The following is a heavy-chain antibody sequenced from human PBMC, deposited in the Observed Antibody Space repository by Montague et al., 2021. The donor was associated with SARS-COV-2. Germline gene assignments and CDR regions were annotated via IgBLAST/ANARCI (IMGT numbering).Heavy chain of an antibody. J-gene: IGHJ5*02. CDR1: GGSISSSSNY. Sequence: SDTLSLPCTVSGGSISSSSNYWGWIRQPPGKGLEWIGSIYYSGSTYYNSSLKSRVTISVDTSKNQFSLKLNSVTAADTAVYYCARLVWFGELSSENWFDPWGQGTLVTVSS. D-gene: IGHD3-10*01. CDR2: IYYSGST. CDR3: ARLVWFGELSSENWFDP. V-gene: IGHV4-39*01.